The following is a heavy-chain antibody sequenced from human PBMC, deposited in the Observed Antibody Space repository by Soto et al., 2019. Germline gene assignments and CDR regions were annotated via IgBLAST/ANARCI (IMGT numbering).Heavy chain of an antibody. CDR3: SSHPYSSSWYS. D-gene: IGHD6-13*01. Sequence: PGGSLRLSCAASGLWFSDYWMAWVRQAPGKGLEWVANIKQDGSEKYYVDSVKGRFTISRDNAKNSLYLQMNSLRAEDTAVYYCSSHPYSSSWYSWGQGTLVTVSS. J-gene: IGHJ4*02. CDR1: GLWFSDYW. V-gene: IGHV3-7*02. CDR2: IKQDGSEK.